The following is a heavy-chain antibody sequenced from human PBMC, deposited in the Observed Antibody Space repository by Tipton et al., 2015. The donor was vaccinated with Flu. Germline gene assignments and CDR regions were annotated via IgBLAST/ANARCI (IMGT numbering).Heavy chain of an antibody. J-gene: IGHJ5*02. CDR3: ARRDYSNYVSEPKNWFDP. D-gene: IGHD4-11*01. V-gene: IGHV4-38-2*01. CDR2: IFHSGNT. CDR1: GYSIRSSNYY. Sequence: TLSLTCAVSGYSIRSSNYYWGWLRQPPGKGLEWIGNIFHSGNTYHNPSLKSRVTISVDTSKNQFSLKLSSVTAADTAVYYCARRDYSNYVSEPKNWFDPWGQGALVTVSS.